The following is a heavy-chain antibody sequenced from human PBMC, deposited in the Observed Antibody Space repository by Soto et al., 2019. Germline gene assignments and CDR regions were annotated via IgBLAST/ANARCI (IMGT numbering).Heavy chain of an antibody. Sequence: NLSETLSLTCTVSGGSISSNYWTWIRQPPGKGLEWIGYAYNSGSTNYNPSLKSRVTISEDTSKSQFSLKVNSMTAADTAVYYCARYRREAVAGYTLDNWGQGILVTVSS. CDR1: GGSISSNY. J-gene: IGHJ4*02. CDR2: AYNSGST. V-gene: IGHV4-59*01. CDR3: ARYRREAVAGYTLDN. D-gene: IGHD6-13*01.